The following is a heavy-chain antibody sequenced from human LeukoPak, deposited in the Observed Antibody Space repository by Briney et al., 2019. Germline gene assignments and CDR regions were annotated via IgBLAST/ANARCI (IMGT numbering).Heavy chain of an antibody. D-gene: IGHD1-14*01. CDR3: ARDFGNSDAFDI. CDR2: IYHSGIT. CDR1: AYSISSGYY. V-gene: IGHV4-38-2*02. J-gene: IGHJ3*02. Sequence: PSETLSLTCAVSAYSISSGYYWGWIRQPPGKGLEWIASIYHSGITYYNPSLKSRVTMSVDTSKNQFSLKLSSVTAADTAVYYCARDFGNSDAFDIWGQGTMVTVSS.